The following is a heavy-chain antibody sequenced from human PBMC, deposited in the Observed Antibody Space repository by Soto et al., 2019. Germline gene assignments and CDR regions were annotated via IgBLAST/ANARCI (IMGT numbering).Heavy chain of an antibody. J-gene: IGHJ4*02. V-gene: IGHV3-48*01. CDR3: ASAGSSWNGALRFDY. CDR2: ISSSSSTI. D-gene: IGHD6-13*01. Sequence: EVQLVESGGGLVQPGGSLRLSCAASGFTFSSYSMNWVRQAPGKGLEWVSYISSSSSTIYYADSVKGRFTISRDNAKNALYLPMNSLRAEDTAVYYCASAGSSWNGALRFDYWGQGTLVTVSS. CDR1: GFTFSSYS.